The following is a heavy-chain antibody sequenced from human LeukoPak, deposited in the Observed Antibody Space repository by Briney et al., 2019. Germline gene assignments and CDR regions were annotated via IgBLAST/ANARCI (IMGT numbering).Heavy chain of an antibody. D-gene: IGHD3-10*01. CDR2: IYYSGST. CDR3: ARVSMVRGVILFDY. Sequence: SETLSLTCTVSGGSISSYYWSWIRQPPGKGLEGIGYIYYSGSTNYNPSLKSRVTISVDTSKNQFSLKLSSVTAADTAVYYCARVSMVRGVILFDYWGQGTLVTVSS. CDR1: GGSISSYY. V-gene: IGHV4-59*01. J-gene: IGHJ4*02.